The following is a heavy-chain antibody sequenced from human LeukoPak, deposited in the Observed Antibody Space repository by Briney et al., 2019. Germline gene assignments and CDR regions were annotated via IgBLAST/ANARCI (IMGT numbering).Heavy chain of an antibody. V-gene: IGHV3-7*01. J-gene: IGHJ6*02. Sequence: PGGSLRLSCAASGFIFSNYYMNWIRQAPGKGLEWVAHIKQDGSEKNYVDSVKGRFTNSRDNAKNSLYLQMNSLRAEDTAVYYCARVAPLLDIVATTNYYYYGMDVWGQGTTVTVSS. CDR1: GFIFSNYY. CDR3: ARVAPLLDIVATTNYYYYGMDV. CDR2: IKQDGSEK. D-gene: IGHD5-12*01.